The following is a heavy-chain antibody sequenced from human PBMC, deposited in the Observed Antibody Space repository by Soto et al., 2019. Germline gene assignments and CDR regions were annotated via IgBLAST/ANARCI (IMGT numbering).Heavy chain of an antibody. V-gene: IGHV3-30*18. Sequence: GGSLRLSCAASGFTFSSYGMHWVRQAPGKGLEWVAVISYDGSNKYYADSVKGRFTISRDNSKNTLYLQMNSLRAEDTAVYYCAKALGSGSPLLDYWGQGTLVTVSS. D-gene: IGHD3-10*01. CDR2: ISYDGSNK. CDR1: GFTFSSYG. CDR3: AKALGSGSPLLDY. J-gene: IGHJ4*02.